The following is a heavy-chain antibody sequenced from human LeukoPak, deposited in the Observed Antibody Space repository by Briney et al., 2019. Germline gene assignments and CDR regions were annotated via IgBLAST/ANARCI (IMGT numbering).Heavy chain of an antibody. CDR2: INPNSGGT. CDR1: GYTFTGYY. CDR3: AREYLGDYYDSSGYYPFDY. J-gene: IGHJ4*02. D-gene: IGHD3-22*01. V-gene: IGHV1-2*02. Sequence: ASVKVSCKASGYTFTGYYMHWVRQAPGQGLEWMGWINPNSGGTTYAQKFQGRVTMTRDTSISTAYMELSRLRSDDTAVYYCAREYLGDYYDSSGYYPFDYWGQGTLVTVSS.